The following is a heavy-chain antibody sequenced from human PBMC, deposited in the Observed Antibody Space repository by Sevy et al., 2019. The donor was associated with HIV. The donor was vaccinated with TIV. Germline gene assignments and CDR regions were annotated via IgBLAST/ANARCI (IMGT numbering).Heavy chain of an antibody. V-gene: IGHV3-30*04. Sequence: GGSLRLSCAASGFTFSSYAMHWVRQAPGKGLEWVAVISYDGSNKYYADSVKGRFTISRDNSKNTLYLQMNSLRAEDTAVYYCARDYYYDSSMDVWGQGTTVTVSS. CDR1: GFTFSSYA. D-gene: IGHD3-10*01. CDR3: ARDYYYDSSMDV. J-gene: IGHJ6*02. CDR2: ISYDGSNK.